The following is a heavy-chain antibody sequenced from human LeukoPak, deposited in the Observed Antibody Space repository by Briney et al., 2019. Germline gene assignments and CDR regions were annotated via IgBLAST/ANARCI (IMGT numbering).Heavy chain of an antibody. V-gene: IGHV4-59*01. CDR3: ARVNVDTVMVDY. CDR1: GGSISSYY. Sequence: SETLSLTCTVSGGSISSYYWSWIRQPPGKGLEWIGYIYYSGSTNYNPSLKSRVTISVDTSKNQFSLKLSSVTAADTAVYYCARVNVDTVMVDYWGQGTLVTVSS. CDR2: IYYSGST. D-gene: IGHD5-18*01. J-gene: IGHJ4*02.